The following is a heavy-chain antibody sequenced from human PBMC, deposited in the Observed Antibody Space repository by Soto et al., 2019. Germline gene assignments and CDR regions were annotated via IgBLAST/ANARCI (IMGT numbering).Heavy chain of an antibody. CDR2: IWYDGSNK. D-gene: IGHD4-17*01. J-gene: IGHJ6*02. CDR3: ARGRGDYFESFYYYGMDV. V-gene: IGHV3-33*01. CDR1: GFTFSSYG. Sequence: QVQLVESGGGVVQPGRSLRLSCAASGFTFSSYGMHWVRQAPGKGLEWVAVIWYDGSNKYYADSVKGRFTISRDNSKNTLYLQMNSLRAEDTAVYYCARGRGDYFESFYYYGMDVWGQGTTVTVSS.